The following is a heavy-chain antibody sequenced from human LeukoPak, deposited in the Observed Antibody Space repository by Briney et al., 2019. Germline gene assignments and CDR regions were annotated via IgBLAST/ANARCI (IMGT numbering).Heavy chain of an antibody. J-gene: IGHJ4*02. D-gene: IGHD4-17*01. V-gene: IGHV4-59*02. Sequence: PSETLSLTCAVSGASVSSFAWSWIRQPPGKGLEWIGYIYYRGSTNYNPSLKSRVTFSVDTSKNQFSLKLNSVTAADTAVYYCARGGDYGDLRYFDYWGQGTLVTVSS. CDR3: ARGGDYGDLRYFDY. CDR2: IYYRGST. CDR1: GASVSSFA.